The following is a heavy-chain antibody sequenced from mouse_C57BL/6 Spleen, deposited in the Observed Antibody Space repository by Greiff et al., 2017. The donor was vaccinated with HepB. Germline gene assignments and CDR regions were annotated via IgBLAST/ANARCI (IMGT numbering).Heavy chain of an antibody. V-gene: IGHV5-4*01. J-gene: IGHJ1*03. CDR1: GFTFSSYA. CDR2: ISDGGSYT. D-gene: IGHD1-1*01. Sequence: EVQLQQSGGGLVKPGGSLKLSCAASGFTFSSYAMSWVRQTPEKRLEWVATISDGGSYTYYPDNVKGRFTISRDNAKNNLYLQMSHLKSEDTAMYYCARDRDYYGSSPWYFDVWGTGTTVTVSS. CDR3: ARDRDYYGSSPWYFDV.